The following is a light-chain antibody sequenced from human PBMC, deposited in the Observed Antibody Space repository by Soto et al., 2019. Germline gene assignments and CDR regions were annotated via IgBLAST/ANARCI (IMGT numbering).Light chain of an antibody. CDR3: RQYNSWPLT. CDR1: QSVSSN. V-gene: IGKV3-15*01. CDR2: GAS. J-gene: IGKJ4*01. Sequence: EIVMTQSPATLSVSPGERATLSCRASQSVSSNLGWYQQKPGQAPRLLIYGASTRATGIPARFSGSGSGTECTLTIISLQSEDFAVYYCRQYNSWPLTFGGGTKVEIK.